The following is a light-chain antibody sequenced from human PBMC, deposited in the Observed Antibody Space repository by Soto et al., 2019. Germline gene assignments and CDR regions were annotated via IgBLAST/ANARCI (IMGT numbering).Light chain of an antibody. Sequence: QSVLTQPPSVSGAPGQRVTISCTGSSSNIGAGYDVHWYQQRPGTAPKLLIFGNTNRPSGVPDRFSGSKSGTSASLAITGLQAEDEGDYYCQSYDSTLSARYGFGAGTKVT. V-gene: IGLV1-40*01. CDR1: SSNIGAGYD. CDR2: GNT. J-gene: IGLJ1*01. CDR3: QSYDSTLSARYG.